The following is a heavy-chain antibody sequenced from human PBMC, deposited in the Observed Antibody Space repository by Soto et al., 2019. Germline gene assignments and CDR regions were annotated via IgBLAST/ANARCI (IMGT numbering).Heavy chain of an antibody. CDR3: AKATIIAVASYYYYGMDV. CDR2: ISGSGGST. V-gene: IGHV3-23*01. CDR1: GFTFSSYA. J-gene: IGHJ6*02. Sequence: PGGSLRLSCAASGFTFSSYAMSWVRQAPGKGLEWVSAISGSGGSTYYADSVKGRFTISRDNSKNTLYLQMNSLRAEDTAVYYGAKATIIAVASYYYYGMDVWGQGTTVTVSS. D-gene: IGHD6-19*01.